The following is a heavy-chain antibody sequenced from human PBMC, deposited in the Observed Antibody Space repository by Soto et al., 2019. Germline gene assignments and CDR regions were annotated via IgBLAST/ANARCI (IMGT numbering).Heavy chain of an antibody. J-gene: IGHJ4*02. CDR1: GYRFSSYG. D-gene: IGHD4-4*01. Sequence: QVQLVESGGGVVQPGRSLRLSCAASGYRFSSYGMHWVRQAPGKGLEWLAVISYDGTNKYYADSVKGRFTISRDDSKNTLYLQMNSLSPEDTAVYHCAKDGGLMTTQTLSNDWGQGTLVTVST. CDR2: ISYDGTNK. V-gene: IGHV3-30*18. CDR3: AKDGGLMTTQTLSND.